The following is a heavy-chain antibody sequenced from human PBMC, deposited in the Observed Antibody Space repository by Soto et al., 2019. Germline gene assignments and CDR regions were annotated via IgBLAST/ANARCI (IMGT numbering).Heavy chain of an antibody. V-gene: IGHV4-39*01. CDR3: AIAMVRAH. J-gene: IGHJ4*02. Sequence: PSETLSLTCTVSGGSISSSSYYWGWIRQPPGKGLEWIVSIYYSGSTYYNPSLKSRVTISVDTSKNQFSLKLSSVTAADTAVYYCAIAMVRAHWGQGTLVTVSS. CDR1: GGSISSSSYY. CDR2: IYYSGST. D-gene: IGHD3-10*01.